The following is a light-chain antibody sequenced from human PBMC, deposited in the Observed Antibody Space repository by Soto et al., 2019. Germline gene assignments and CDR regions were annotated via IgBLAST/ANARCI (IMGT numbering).Light chain of an antibody. CDR1: QSVSSY. Sequence: EIVLTQSPATLSLSPGERATLSCRASQSVSSYLAWYQQKPGQAPRLLIYDVSNRATGIPARFSGSGSGTDFTLTISSREPEDFAVYYCQQRSNWPPYTFGQGTKLEIK. CDR2: DVS. V-gene: IGKV3-11*01. CDR3: QQRSNWPPYT. J-gene: IGKJ2*01.